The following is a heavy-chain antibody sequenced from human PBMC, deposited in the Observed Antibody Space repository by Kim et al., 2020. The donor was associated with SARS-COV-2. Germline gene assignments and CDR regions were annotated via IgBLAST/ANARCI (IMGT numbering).Heavy chain of an antibody. CDR3: AREKARLTMVRGRNWFDP. Sequence: SETLSLTCAVYGGSFSGYYWSWIRQPPGKGLEWIGEINHSGSTNYNPSLKSRVTISVDTSKNQFSLKLSAVTAADTAVYYCAREKARLTMVRGRNWFDP. J-gene: IGHJ5*02. CDR2: INHSGST. V-gene: IGHV4-34*01. CDR1: GGSFSGYY. D-gene: IGHD3-10*01.